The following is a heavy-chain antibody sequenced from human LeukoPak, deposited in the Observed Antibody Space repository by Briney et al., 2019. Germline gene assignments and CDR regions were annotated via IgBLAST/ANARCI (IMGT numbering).Heavy chain of an antibody. D-gene: IGHD5-24*01. CDR1: GFTFSIHG. V-gene: IGHV3-23*01. CDR3: AKDCGWLHFCS. CDR2: ISPGADIT. J-gene: IGHJ5*02. Sequence: GGSLRLSCAASGFTFSIHGMNWVRQAPGKGLEWVSGISPGADITYYAESVKGRFTISRDNSKNTLYLQINTLRAGDTAIYYCAKDCGWLHFCSWGQGTLVTVSS.